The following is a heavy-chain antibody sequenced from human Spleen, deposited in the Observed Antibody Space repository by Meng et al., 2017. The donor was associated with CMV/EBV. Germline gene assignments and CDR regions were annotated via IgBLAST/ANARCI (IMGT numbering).Heavy chain of an antibody. CDR2: IIPIFGTI. D-gene: IGHD2-2*01. Sequence: SVKVSCKASGDTFSNYGVSWVRQAPGQGLEWMGGIIPIFGTIKYAQKFQDRGTITTDESTSTAYMELSSLRSEDTAVYYCARVPVYCSSTTCSQRPYYYGMDVWGQGTTVIVSS. J-gene: IGHJ6*02. CDR3: ARVPVYCSSTTCSQRPYYYGMDV. V-gene: IGHV1-69*05. CDR1: GDTFSNYG.